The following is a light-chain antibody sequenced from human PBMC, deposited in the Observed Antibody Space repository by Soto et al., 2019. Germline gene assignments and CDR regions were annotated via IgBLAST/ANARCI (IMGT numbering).Light chain of an antibody. V-gene: IGKV4-1*01. CDR2: WAS. Sequence: VMTQSPDSLAVSLGERATINCKSSQSVLYSSNNKNYLAWYQQKPGQPPKLLIYWASNRESGVPDRFSGRGSGKDFPLTITSLHAADVEVYPCQQYYSTHRKLGQGNRMDIK. J-gene: IGKJ1*01. CDR3: QQYYSTHRK. CDR1: QSVLYSSNNKNY.